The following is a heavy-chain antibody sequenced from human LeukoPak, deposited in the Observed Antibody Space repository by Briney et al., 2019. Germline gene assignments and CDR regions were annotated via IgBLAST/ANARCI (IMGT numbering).Heavy chain of an antibody. D-gene: IGHD5-12*01. CDR1: GFTFSTYW. CDR3: AKESGSDVDLEY. J-gene: IGHJ4*02. V-gene: IGHV3-74*01. Sequence: PGGSLRLSCAGSGFTFSTYWMHWVRQAPGGGLVWVSGINTDGSTTSYADSVKGRFTISRDNAKNTVYLQMSSLRAEDTAVYYCAKESGSDVDLEYWGQGALVTVSS. CDR2: INTDGSTT.